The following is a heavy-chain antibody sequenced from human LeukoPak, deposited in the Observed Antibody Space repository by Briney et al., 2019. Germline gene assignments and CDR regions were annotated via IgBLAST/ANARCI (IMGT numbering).Heavy chain of an antibody. CDR1: GGSISSSSYY. J-gene: IGHJ4*02. CDR2: IYYSGST. V-gene: IGHV4-39*01. Sequence: PSETLSLTCTVSGGSISSSSYYWGWIRQPPGKGLEWIGSIYYSGSTYYNPSLKSRVTISIDTSKNQFYLKLGSLTAADTAVYYCATLGYSYGTDYWGQGTLVTVSS. D-gene: IGHD5-18*01. CDR3: ATLGYSYGTDY.